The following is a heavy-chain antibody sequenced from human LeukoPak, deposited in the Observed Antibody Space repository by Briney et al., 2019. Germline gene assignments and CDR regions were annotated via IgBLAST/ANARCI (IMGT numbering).Heavy chain of an antibody. CDR2: INHSGST. CDR1: GGSFSGYY. J-gene: IGHJ4*02. D-gene: IGHD1-26*01. V-gene: IGHV4-34*01. CDR3: ANEGSPGSYYGDY. Sequence: SETLSLTCAVYGGSFSGYYWSWIRQPPGKGLEWIGEINHSGSTNYNPSLKSRVTISVDTSKNQFSLKLSSVTAADTAVYYCANEGSPGSYYGDYWGQGTLVTVSS.